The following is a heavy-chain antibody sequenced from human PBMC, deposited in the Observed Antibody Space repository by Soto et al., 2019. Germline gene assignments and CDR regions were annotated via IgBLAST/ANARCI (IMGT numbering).Heavy chain of an antibody. CDR1: GFTFSSYA. Sequence: EVQLLESGGGLVQPGGSLRLSCAASGFTFSSYAMSWVRQAPGKGLEWVSAISGSGGSTYYADSVKGRFTISRDNSKNTLYLQRNSLRAEDTAVYYCAYTRGYSYGCTPHAWGQGTLVTVSS. CDR3: AYTRGYSYGCTPHA. CDR2: ISGSGGST. J-gene: IGHJ4*02. V-gene: IGHV3-23*01. D-gene: IGHD5-18*01.